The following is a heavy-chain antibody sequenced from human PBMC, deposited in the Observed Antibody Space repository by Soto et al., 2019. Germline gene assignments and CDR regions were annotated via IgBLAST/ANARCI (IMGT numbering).Heavy chain of an antibody. V-gene: IGHV2-26*01. CDR1: GFSLSNARMG. CDR3: ARMIGVSNGLPWYFDL. J-gene: IGHJ2*01. D-gene: IGHD3-22*01. CDR2: IFSNDEK. Sequence: QVTLKESGPVLVKPTEPLTLTCTVSGFSLSNARMGVSWIRQPPGKALEWLAHIFSNDEKSYSTSLKSRLTISKDTSKSQVVLTMTNMDPVDTATYYCARMIGVSNGLPWYFDLWGRGTLVTVSS.